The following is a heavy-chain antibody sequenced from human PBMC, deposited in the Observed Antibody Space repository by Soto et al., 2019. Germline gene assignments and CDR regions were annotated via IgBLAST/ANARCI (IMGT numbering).Heavy chain of an antibody. D-gene: IGHD2-15*01. Sequence: GGSLRLSCAASGFTFSSYSMNWVRQAPGKGLEWVAVIWYDGSNKYYADSVKGRFTISRDNSKNTLYLQMNSLRAEDTAVYYCARDSDPRVVVAATEIDYRGQGTLVTVSS. CDR2: IWYDGSNK. CDR3: ARDSDPRVVVAATEIDY. V-gene: IGHV3-33*08. CDR1: GFTFSSYS. J-gene: IGHJ4*02.